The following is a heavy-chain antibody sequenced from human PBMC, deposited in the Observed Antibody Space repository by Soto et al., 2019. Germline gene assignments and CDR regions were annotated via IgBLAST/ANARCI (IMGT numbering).Heavy chain of an antibody. Sequence: SETLSLTCTVSGGSISSGGYYWSWIRQHPGKGLEWIGYIYCSGSTYYNPSLKSRVTISVDTSKNQFSLKLSSVTAEDTAVYYCARDRGYSYGEYYYGLDVWGQGTTVTVSS. CDR1: GGSISSGGYY. J-gene: IGHJ6*02. D-gene: IGHD5-18*01. CDR3: ARDRGYSYGEYYYGLDV. V-gene: IGHV4-31*03. CDR2: IYCSGST.